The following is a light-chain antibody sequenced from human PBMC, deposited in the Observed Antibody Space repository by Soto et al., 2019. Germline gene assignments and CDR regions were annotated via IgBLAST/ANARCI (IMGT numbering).Light chain of an antibody. CDR2: GVS. CDR3: SSYTNSDTLV. CDR1: SSDVGGYGY. V-gene: IGLV2-14*01. J-gene: IGLJ2*01. Sequence: QSALTQPASVSGSPGQSITISCTGTSSDVGGYGYVSWYQQHPGKAPKLMIYGVSNRPSGISNRFSGSKSANTASLTISGLQAEDEADYYCSSYTNSDTLVFGGGTKLTVL.